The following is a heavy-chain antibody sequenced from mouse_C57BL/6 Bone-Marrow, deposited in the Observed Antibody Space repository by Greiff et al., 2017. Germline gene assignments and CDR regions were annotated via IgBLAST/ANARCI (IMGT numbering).Heavy chain of an antibody. CDR2: IDPSDSYT. V-gene: IGHV1-69*01. CDR3: ARAPWFAY. Sequence: QVQLQQPGAELVMPGASVKLSCKASGYTFTSSWMHWVKQRPGQGLEWIGEIDPSDSYTNYNQKFKGKSTLTVDKSSSTAYMQLSSLTSEDSAVYYCARAPWFAYWGQGTLVTVSA. CDR1: GYTFTSSW. J-gene: IGHJ3*01.